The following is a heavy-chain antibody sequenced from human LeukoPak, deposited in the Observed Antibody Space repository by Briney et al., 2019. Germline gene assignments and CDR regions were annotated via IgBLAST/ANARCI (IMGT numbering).Heavy chain of an antibody. CDR3: ARGQGHGFDI. Sequence: GGSLRLSCAASGLTFSSYWMHWVRQAPGKGLVWVSGINSDGSSTKYVDSVKGRFTISRDNAKNTLYLQMDSLGGEDTAVYYCARGQGHGFDIWGQGTMVTVSS. D-gene: IGHD3-10*01. J-gene: IGHJ3*02. V-gene: IGHV3-74*01. CDR1: GLTFSSYW. CDR2: INSDGSST.